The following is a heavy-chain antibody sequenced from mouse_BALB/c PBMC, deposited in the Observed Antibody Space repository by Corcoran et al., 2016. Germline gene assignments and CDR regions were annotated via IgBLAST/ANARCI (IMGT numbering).Heavy chain of an antibody. Sequence: EVQLQQSGPELVKPGASVKMSCKASGYTFTSYVMHWVKQKPGQGLEWIGYINPYNDGTKYNEKFKGKATLTSDKSSSTAYMELSSLTSEDSAVYYCAYGNYPAWFAYWGQGTLVTVSA. J-gene: IGHJ3*01. CDR3: AYGNYPAWFAY. CDR1: GYTFTSYV. V-gene: IGHV1S136*01. CDR2: INPYNDGT. D-gene: IGHD2-1*01.